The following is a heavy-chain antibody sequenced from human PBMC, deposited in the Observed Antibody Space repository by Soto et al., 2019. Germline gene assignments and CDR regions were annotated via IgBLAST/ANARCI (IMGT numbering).Heavy chain of an antibody. CDR3: ARGSGYYSLDS. CDR1: GFTFNSYT. J-gene: IGHJ4*02. CDR2: ISSSSSYI. V-gene: IGHV3-21*01. D-gene: IGHD3-3*01. Sequence: GGSLRLSCAASGFTFNSYTMNWVRQAPGKGLEWVSAISSSSSYIYYAGSVKGRFTISRDDAKNSVYLQMNSLRAEDTAVYYCARGSGYYSLDSWGQGTLVTVSS.